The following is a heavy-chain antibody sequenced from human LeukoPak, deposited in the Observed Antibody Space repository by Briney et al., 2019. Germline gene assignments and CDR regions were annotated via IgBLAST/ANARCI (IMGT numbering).Heavy chain of an antibody. V-gene: IGHV3-7*01. Sequence: GGSLRLSCAASEFTFSDYWMSWVRQAPGKGLEWVASIKHDGSGKYYVDSVKGRFTISRDDAKNSLYLQMNTLRAEDTAVYYCARGGSNRFDCWGQGTLVIVSS. CDR3: ARGGSNRFDC. D-gene: IGHD3-16*02. CDR1: EFTFSDYW. CDR2: IKHDGSGK. J-gene: IGHJ4*02.